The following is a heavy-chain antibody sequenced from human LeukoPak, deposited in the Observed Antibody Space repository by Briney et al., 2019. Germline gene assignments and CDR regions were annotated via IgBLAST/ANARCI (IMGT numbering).Heavy chain of an antibody. Sequence: SETLSLTCTVSGDSLGIPYWSWIRQSPGKVLECIGYISHNDINYNPSLKSRVTISMDTSKNQVSLRLTSVTAADTAVYYCTRSARLFEPWGQGALVTVSS. J-gene: IGHJ5*02. V-gene: IGHV4-59*08. D-gene: IGHD3-10*01. CDR3: TRSARLFEP. CDR1: GDSLGIPY. CDR2: ISHNDI.